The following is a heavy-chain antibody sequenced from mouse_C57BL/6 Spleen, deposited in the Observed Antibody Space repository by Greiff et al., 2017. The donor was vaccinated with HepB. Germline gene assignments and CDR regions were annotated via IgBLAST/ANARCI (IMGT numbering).Heavy chain of an antibody. D-gene: IGHD2-2*01. J-gene: IGHJ3*01. CDR3: AGYGYQFAY. Sequence: VQGVESGPGLVQPSQSLSITCTVSGFSLTSYGVHWVRQSPGKGLEWLGVIWSGGSTDYNAAFISRLSNSKDNSESQVFFKMNSLQADDTAIYYCAGYGYQFAYWGQGTLVTVSA. CDR2: IWSGGST. V-gene: IGHV2-2*01. CDR1: GFSLTSYG.